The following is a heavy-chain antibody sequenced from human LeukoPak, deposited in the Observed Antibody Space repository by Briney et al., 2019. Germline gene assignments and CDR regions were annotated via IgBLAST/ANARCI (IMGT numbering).Heavy chain of an antibody. D-gene: IGHD2-2*01. Sequence: PGGSLRLSCAASGFTFSDYWIHWVRQAPGKGLVWVSRINTDGSITNYADSVKGRFSISRDNSKNTLYLQMNSLRAEDTAVYYCARAMATMPFDYWGQGTLVTVSS. J-gene: IGHJ4*02. V-gene: IGHV3-74*01. CDR2: INTDGSIT. CDR3: ARAMATMPFDY. CDR1: GFTFSDYW.